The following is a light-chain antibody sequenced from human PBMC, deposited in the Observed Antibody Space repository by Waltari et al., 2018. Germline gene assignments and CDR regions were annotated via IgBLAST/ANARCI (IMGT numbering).Light chain of an antibody. Sequence: SYELTQSPSVSVSPGQTVTISCSGDQLADKYVSWYQVKPGQSPVQVIYRDRMRPSGIPERCSGSNSGNVGTLTSSGTQSMDEADYYCQAWDSSSYVVFGGGTKVTVL. CDR2: RDR. J-gene: IGLJ2*01. V-gene: IGLV3-1*01. CDR3: QAWDSSSYVV. CDR1: QLADKY.